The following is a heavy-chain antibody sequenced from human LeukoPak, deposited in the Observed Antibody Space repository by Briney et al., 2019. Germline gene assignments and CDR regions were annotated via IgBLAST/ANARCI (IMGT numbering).Heavy chain of an antibody. CDR2: INHSGST. CDR1: GGSFSGYY. J-gene: IGHJ6*03. CDR3: ARVGITMVRGVNHYYYYYYMDV. V-gene: IGHV4-34*01. D-gene: IGHD3-10*01. Sequence: PSETLSLTCAVYGGSFSGYYWSWIRQPPGKGLEWIGEINHSGSTNYNPSLKSRVTISVDTSKNQFSLKLSSVTAADTAVYYCARVGITMVRGVNHYYYYYYMDVWGKGTTVTISS.